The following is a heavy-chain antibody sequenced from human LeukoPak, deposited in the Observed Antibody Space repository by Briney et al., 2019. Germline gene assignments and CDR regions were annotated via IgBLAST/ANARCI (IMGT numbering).Heavy chain of an antibody. CDR3: ASRGLYYYDSSGYPRY. D-gene: IGHD3-22*01. CDR2: ISGSGGST. V-gene: IGHV3-23*01. CDR1: GFTFSSYA. J-gene: IGHJ4*02. Sequence: GGSLRLSCAASGFTFSSYAMSWVRQAPGKGLEWVSAISGSGGSTYYADSVKGRFTISRDNPKNTLYPQMNSLRAEDTAVYYCASRGLYYYDSSGYPRYWGQGTLVTVSS.